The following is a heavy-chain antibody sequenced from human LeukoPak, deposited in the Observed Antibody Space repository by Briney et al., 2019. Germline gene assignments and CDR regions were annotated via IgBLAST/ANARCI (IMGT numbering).Heavy chain of an antibody. CDR2: IIPILGIA. D-gene: IGHD6-13*01. V-gene: IGHV1-69*04. J-gene: IGHJ6*02. Sequence: GASVKVSCKASGGTFSSYAISWVRQAPGQGLEWMGRIIPILGIANYAQKFQGRVTITADKSTSTAYMELSSLRSEDTAVYYCARGGALHSSSWHPPIAGYYGMDVWGQGTTVTVSS. CDR1: GGTFSSYA. CDR3: ARGGALHSSSWHPPIAGYYGMDV.